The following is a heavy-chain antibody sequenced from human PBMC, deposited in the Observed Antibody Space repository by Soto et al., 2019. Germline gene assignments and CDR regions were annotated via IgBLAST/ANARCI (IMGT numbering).Heavy chain of an antibody. J-gene: IGHJ4*02. CDR1: GGSISSYY. CDR2: IYYSGST. Sequence: SETLSLTCTVSGGSISSYYWSWIRQPPGKGLEWIGYIYYSGSTNYNPSLKSRVTISVDTSRNQISLNLNSVTAADTAVYYCTRVADGGLFNYWGQGILVTVSS. CDR3: TRVADGGLFNY. V-gene: IGHV4-59*01. D-gene: IGHD6-19*01.